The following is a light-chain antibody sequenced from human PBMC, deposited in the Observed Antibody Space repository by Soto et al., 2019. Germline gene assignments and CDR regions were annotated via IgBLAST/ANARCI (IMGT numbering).Light chain of an antibody. CDR2: DVN. V-gene: IGLV2-11*01. CDR3: SSYTSSSTYV. Sequence: QSVLTQPRSVSGSPGQSVTISCTGTSSDVGGYNYVSWYQQHPGKAPKLMIYDVNKRPSGVPDRFSGSKSGNTASLTISGLQAEDEADYYCSSYTSSSTYVFGTGTKVTVL. J-gene: IGLJ1*01. CDR1: SSDVGGYNY.